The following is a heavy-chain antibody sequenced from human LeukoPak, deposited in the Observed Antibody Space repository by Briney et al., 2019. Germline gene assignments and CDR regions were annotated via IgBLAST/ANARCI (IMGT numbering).Heavy chain of an antibody. Sequence: SETLSLTCTVSGGSISSYYWSSIRQPAGKGLEWIGRIYTSGSTNYNPSLKSRVTMSVDTSKNQFSLKLSSVTAADTAVYYCAGTLTRGYYYYYMDVWGKGTTVTVSS. J-gene: IGHJ6*03. V-gene: IGHV4-4*07. D-gene: IGHD1-1*01. CDR1: GGSISSYY. CDR3: AGTLTRGYYYYYMDV. CDR2: IYTSGST.